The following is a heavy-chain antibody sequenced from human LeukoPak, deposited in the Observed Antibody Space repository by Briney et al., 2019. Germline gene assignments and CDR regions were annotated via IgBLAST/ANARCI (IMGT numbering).Heavy chain of an antibody. CDR3: ARGATGTWDD. D-gene: IGHD6-13*01. V-gene: IGHV3-7*01. CDR1: GFTFSRFW. Sequence: GGSLRLSCAASGFTFSRFWMSWVRQAPGKGLEWVANINEDGRVMYYVDSVKGRFTISRDNAKNSVYLQMNSLRVEDTAVYHCARGATGTWDDWGQGALVTVSS. CDR2: INEDGRVM. J-gene: IGHJ4*02.